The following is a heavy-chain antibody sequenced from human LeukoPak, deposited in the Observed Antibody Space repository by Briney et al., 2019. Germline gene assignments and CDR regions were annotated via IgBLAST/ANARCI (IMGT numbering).Heavy chain of an antibody. V-gene: IGHV3-23*01. CDR2: ISGSSGST. Sequence: GGSLRLSCAASGFTFSSYAMSWVRQAPGKGLEWVSGISGSSGSTDYADSVKGRFTISRDNSKNTLYLQMNSLRAEDTVVYYCCLWFNNWFDPWGQGTLVTVSS. CDR1: GFTFSSYA. D-gene: IGHD3-10*01. J-gene: IGHJ5*02. CDR3: CLWFNNWFDP.